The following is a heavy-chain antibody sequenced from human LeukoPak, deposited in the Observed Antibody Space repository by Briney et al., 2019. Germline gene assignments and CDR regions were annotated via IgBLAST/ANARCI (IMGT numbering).Heavy chain of an antibody. D-gene: IGHD2-21*02. CDR3: AREPQAYCGGDCSSGDY. Sequence: ASVKVSCKASGYTFTSYAMNWVRQAPGQGLEWMGWISAYNGNTNYAQKLQGRVTMTTDTSTSTAYMELRSLRSDDTAVYYCAREPQAYCGGDCSSGDYWGQGTLVTVSS. CDR2: ISAYNGNT. V-gene: IGHV1-18*01. J-gene: IGHJ4*02. CDR1: GYTFTSYA.